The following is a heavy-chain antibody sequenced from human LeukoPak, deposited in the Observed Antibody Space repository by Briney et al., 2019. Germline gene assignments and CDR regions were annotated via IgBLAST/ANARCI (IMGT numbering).Heavy chain of an antibody. CDR1: GFTVSSSY. J-gene: IGHJ4*02. CDR3: ARGRDLLPTPDFDY. Sequence: PGGSLRLSCAASGFTVSSSYMSWVRQAPGKGLEWVSVIYSGGSTYYADSVKGRFTISRDNSKNTLYLQMNSLRAEDTAVYYCARGRDLLPTPDFDYWGQGTLVTVSS. CDR2: IYSGGST. D-gene: IGHD1-26*01. V-gene: IGHV3-53*01.